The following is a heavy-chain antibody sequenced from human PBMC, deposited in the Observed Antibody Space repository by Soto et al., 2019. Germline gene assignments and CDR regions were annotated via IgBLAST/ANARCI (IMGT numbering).Heavy chain of an antibody. D-gene: IGHD1-26*01. CDR3: ASLGPTIDY. J-gene: IGHJ4*02. CDR1: GGSINNYY. CDR2: FHPVAES. Sequence: QVRLQESGPRLVRPSETLSPTCTVSGGSINNYYWNWIRQPAGRGLEWLGRFHPVAESHYNASLRSRISMSSDASKNQVSLNLNSVTAADTALYYCASLGPTIDYWGPGIRVTVSP. V-gene: IGHV4-4*07.